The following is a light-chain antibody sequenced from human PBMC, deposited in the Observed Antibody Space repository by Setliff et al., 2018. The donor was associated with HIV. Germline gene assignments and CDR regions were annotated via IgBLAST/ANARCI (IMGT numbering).Light chain of an antibody. V-gene: IGLV3-1*01. Sequence: SYELTQPPSVSVSPGQTASITCSGDEMGNKYACWYQQKPGKSPVLVIYQDSERPSGIPERFSGSNSGNIATLTISGTQPVDEADYYCQAWDSSTPWVFGGGTKITVL. CDR3: QAWDSSTPWV. CDR2: QDS. J-gene: IGLJ3*02. CDR1: EMGNKY.